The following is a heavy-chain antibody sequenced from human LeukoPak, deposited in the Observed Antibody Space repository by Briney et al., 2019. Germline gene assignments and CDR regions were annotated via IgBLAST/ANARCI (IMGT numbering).Heavy chain of an antibody. V-gene: IGHV4-61*02. Sequence: SETLSLTCTVSGGSISSGSYYWSWIRQPAGKGLEWIGRIYTSGSTNYNPSPKSRVTISVDTSKNQFSLKLSSVTAADTAVYYCAALTPARWFDPWGQGTLVTVSS. CDR2: IYTSGST. CDR3: AALTPARWFDP. CDR1: GGSISSGSYY. D-gene: IGHD3-9*01. J-gene: IGHJ5*02.